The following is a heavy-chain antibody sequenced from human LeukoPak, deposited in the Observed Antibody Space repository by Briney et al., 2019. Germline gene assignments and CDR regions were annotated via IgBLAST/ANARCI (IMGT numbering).Heavy chain of an antibody. CDR1: GFTFTSYS. V-gene: IGHV3-21*01. Sequence: PGGSLRLXCAASGFTFTSYSMNWVRQAPGKGLEWVSSISSSGNYIYYADSVKGRFTISRDNARNSLYLQMNSLRAEDTAVYYCARGGRGTIIMIVVAALDYWGQGTLVTVSS. CDR2: ISSSGNYI. D-gene: IGHD3-22*01. J-gene: IGHJ4*02. CDR3: ARGGRGTIIMIVVAALDY.